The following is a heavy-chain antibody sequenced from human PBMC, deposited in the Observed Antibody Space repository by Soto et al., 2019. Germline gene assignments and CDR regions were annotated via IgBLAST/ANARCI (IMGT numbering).Heavy chain of an antibody. V-gene: IGHV4-59*08. D-gene: IGHD4-17*01. Sequence: SETLSLTCTVSGGSISSYYWSWIRQPPGKGLEWIGFIYYSGSTNYHPSLKSRVTISVDTSKNQFSLMLSSVTAADTAVYYCARHPTVTEYYFDYWGQGTLVTVSS. CDR3: ARHPTVTEYYFDY. CDR2: IYYSGST. CDR1: GGSISSYY. J-gene: IGHJ4*02.